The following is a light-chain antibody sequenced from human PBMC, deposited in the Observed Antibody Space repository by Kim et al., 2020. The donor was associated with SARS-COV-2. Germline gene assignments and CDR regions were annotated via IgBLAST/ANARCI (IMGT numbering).Light chain of an antibody. J-gene: IGLJ2*01. Sequence: VALGQTVRIPCQGDSLRSYYATWYQQKPGQAPILVIYGKNNRPSGIPDRFPGSSSGNTASLTITGTQAGDEADYYCNSRDSNDNVVFGGGTQLTVL. CDR1: SLRSYY. CDR2: GKN. CDR3: NSRDSNDNVV. V-gene: IGLV3-19*01.